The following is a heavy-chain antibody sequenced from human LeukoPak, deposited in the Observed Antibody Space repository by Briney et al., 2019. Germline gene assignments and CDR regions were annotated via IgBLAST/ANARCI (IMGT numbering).Heavy chain of an antibody. Sequence: GGSLRLSCAASGFTFSDYYMSWIRKAPGKGLEWVSYISSSGSTIYYADSVKGRFTISRDNAKSSLYLQMNSLRAEDTAVYYCARDLRYYYYMDVWGKGTTVTVSS. CDR2: ISSSGSTI. CDR3: ARDLRYYYYMDV. J-gene: IGHJ6*03. CDR1: GFTFSDYY. V-gene: IGHV3-11*01.